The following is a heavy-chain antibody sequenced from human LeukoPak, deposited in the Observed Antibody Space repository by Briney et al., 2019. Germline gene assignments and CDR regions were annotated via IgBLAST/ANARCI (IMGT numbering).Heavy chain of an antibody. CDR1: GFTFSSYA. CDR2: ISYDGSNK. V-gene: IGHV3-30*01. D-gene: IGHD3-22*01. J-gene: IGHJ4*02. CDR3: ARAATYYYDSSGYYYDY. Sequence: GGSLRLSCAASGFTFSSYAMHWVRQAPGKGLEWVAVISYDGSNKYYADSVKGRFTISRDNSKNTLYLQMNSLRAEDTAVYYCARAATYYYDSSGYYYDYWGQGTLVTVSS.